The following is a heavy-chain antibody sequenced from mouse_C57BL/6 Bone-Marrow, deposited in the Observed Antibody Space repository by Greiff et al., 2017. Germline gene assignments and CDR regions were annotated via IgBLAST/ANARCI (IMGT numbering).Heavy chain of an antibody. CDR2: ISSGSSTI. Sequence: EVKLMESGGGLVKPGGSLKLSCAASGFTFSDYGMHWVRQAPEKGLEWVAYISSGSSTIYYADTVKGRFTISRDNAKNTLFLPMTSLRSEDTAMYYCARPRYFDVWGTGTTVTVSS. CDR3: ARPRYFDV. J-gene: IGHJ1*03. CDR1: GFTFSDYG. V-gene: IGHV5-17*01.